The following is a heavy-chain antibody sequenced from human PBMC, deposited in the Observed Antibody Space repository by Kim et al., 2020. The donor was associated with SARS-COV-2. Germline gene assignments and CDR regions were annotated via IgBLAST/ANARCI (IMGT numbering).Heavy chain of an antibody. D-gene: IGHD6-6*01. Sequence: GGSLRLSCAASGFTFSSYSMNWVRQAPGKGLEWVSYISSSSSTIYYADSVKGRFTISRDNAKNSLYLQMNSLRDEDTAVYYCARDALMYSSSDYFDYWGQGTLVTVSS. CDR3: ARDALMYSSSDYFDY. CDR2: ISSSSSTI. CDR1: GFTFSSYS. J-gene: IGHJ4*02. V-gene: IGHV3-48*02.